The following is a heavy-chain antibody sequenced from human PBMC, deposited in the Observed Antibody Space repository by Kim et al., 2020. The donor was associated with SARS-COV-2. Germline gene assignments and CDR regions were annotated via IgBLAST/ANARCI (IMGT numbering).Heavy chain of an antibody. CDR2: INRDGGT. D-gene: IGHD1-7*01. V-gene: IGHV3-23*01. Sequence: GGSLRLSCAASGFTFRDYHMAWVRQAPGAGLEWVSAINRDGGTWYAASSKGRLIFFSDNYTNNPHFLLNSRLADDTAAYYCSGELRSWASPTLDYWGQG. CDR1: GFTFRDYH. J-gene: IGHJ4*02. CDR3: SGELRSWASPTLDY.